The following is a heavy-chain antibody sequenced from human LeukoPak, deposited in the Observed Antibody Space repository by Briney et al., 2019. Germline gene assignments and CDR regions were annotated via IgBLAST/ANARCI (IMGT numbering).Heavy chain of an antibody. D-gene: IGHD7-27*01. CDR1: GFTVSNNY. CDR3: AKGGPTGDLRSPGRDW. Sequence: GGSLRLSCAASGFTVSNNYMSWVRQAPGKGLEWVSVIYSGGSTCYADSVKGRFTISRDNPKNTLYLQMNSLRAEDTAVYYCAKGGPTGDLRSPGRDWWGQGALVTVSS. CDR2: IYSGGST. J-gene: IGHJ4*02. V-gene: IGHV3-53*01.